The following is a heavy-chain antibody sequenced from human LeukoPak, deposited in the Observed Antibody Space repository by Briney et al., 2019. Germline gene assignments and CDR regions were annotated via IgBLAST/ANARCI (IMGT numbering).Heavy chain of an antibody. V-gene: IGHV3-23*01. Sequence: PGGTLRLSCAASGFTFSSYGMSWVRQAPGKGLEWVSAISGSGGSTYYADSVKGRFTISRDNSKNTLYLQMNSLRAEDTATYYCARDIRNYYDSGAYGWFDPWGQGTLVPVSS. CDR1: GFTFSSYG. CDR2: ISGSGGST. J-gene: IGHJ5*02. CDR3: ARDIRNYYDSGAYGWFDP. D-gene: IGHD3-10*01.